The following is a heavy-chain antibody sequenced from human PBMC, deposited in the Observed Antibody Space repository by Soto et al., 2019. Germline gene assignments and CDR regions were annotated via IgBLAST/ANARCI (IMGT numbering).Heavy chain of an antibody. V-gene: IGHV3-64D*06. CDR1: GFNFSSYA. CDR2: ISSNGGST. D-gene: IGHD5-18*01. Sequence: GGSLILSCSASGFNFSSYAMHWVRQAPGKGLEYVSAISSNGGSTYYADSVKGRFTISRDNSKNTLYLQMSSLRAEDTAVYYCVKQDGYSYAFDIWGQGTMVTVSS. CDR3: VKQDGYSYAFDI. J-gene: IGHJ3*02.